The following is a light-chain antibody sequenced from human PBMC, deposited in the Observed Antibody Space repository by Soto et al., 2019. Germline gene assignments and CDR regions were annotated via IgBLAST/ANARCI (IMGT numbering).Light chain of an antibody. CDR1: QSVSGR. CDR3: QHYTNSPIT. V-gene: IGKV3-20*01. CDR2: GAS. J-gene: IGKJ5*01. Sequence: PGETAPLSCRASQSVSGRLAWYQQKPGQAPRLLIFGASSRATGIPDRFSGSGSGTDFTLTISRLEPEDFALYYCQHYTNSPITFGQGTDWRL.